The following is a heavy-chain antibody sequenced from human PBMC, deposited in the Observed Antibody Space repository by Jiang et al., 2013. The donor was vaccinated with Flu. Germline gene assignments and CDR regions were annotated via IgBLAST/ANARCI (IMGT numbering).Heavy chain of an antibody. Sequence: SGGSISNTGYFWVWIRQVPRGGAGVGLGVSLTVGLPSTNPSVRGRVSISVDTSKNQFSLKLISMTAADTAVYFCARLVYMMSNHFDKWGPGTPVTVSS. J-gene: IGHJ4*02. CDR2: SLTVGLP. CDR3: ARLVYMMSNHFDK. CDR1: GGSISNTGYF. V-gene: IGHV4-39*01. D-gene: IGHD1-14*01.